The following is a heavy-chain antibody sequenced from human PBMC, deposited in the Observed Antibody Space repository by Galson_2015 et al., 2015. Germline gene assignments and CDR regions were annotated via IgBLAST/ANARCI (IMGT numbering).Heavy chain of an antibody. V-gene: IGHV1-2*04. D-gene: IGHD3-3*01. CDR1: GYTFTSYA. CDR2: INPNSGGT. Sequence: SVKVSCKASGYTFTSYAMHWVRQAPGQGLEWMGWINPNSGGTNYAQKFQGWVTMTRDTSISTAYMELSRLRSDDTAVYYCATSPANDFWSGYSNNRGSYYYYYGMDVWGQGTTVTVSS. CDR3: ATSPANDFWSGYSNNRGSYYYYYGMDV. J-gene: IGHJ6*02.